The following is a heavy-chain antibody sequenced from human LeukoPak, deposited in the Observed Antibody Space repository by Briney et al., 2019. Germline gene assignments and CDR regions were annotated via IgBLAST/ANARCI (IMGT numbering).Heavy chain of an antibody. CDR3: ARVVMVRVDHYYYYMDV. V-gene: IGHV3-20*04. D-gene: IGHD3-10*01. CDR2: INWNGGST. J-gene: IGHJ6*03. CDR1: GFTFDDYG. Sequence: GGSLRLSCAASGFTFDDYGMSWVRQAPGKGLEWVSGINWNGGSTGYADSVKGRFTISRDNAKNSLYLQMNSLRAEDTAVYYCARVVMVRVDHYYYYMDVWGKGTTVTISS.